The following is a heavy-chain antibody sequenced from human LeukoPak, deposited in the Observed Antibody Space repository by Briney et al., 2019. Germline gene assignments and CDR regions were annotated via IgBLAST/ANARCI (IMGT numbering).Heavy chain of an antibody. V-gene: IGHV4-4*07. J-gene: IGHJ4*02. CDR2: IYTSGTT. D-gene: IGHD3-22*01. CDR3: ARLTPPGYYDSSGYYQFDY. Sequence: PSETLSLTCTVSGGSITTYYWSWIRQPAGKGLEWIGRIYTSGTTNYNPSLKSRVTISVDTSKNQFSLKLSSVTAADTAVYYCARLTPPGYYDSSGYYQFDYWGQGTLVTVSS. CDR1: GGSITTYY.